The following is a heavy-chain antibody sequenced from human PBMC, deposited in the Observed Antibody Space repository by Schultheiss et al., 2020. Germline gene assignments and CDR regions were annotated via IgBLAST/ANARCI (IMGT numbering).Heavy chain of an antibody. J-gene: IGHJ5*02. CDR1: GGSISSYY. CDR2: IYYSGST. V-gene: IGHV4-59*01. CDR3: AKGTVTDYYGSGILFDP. D-gene: IGHD3-10*01. Sequence: SETLSLTCTVSGGSISSYYWSWIRQPPGKGLEWIGYIYYSGSTNYNPSLKSRVTISVDTSKNQFSLKLSSVTAADTAVYYCAKGTVTDYYGSGILFDPWGQGALVTVCS.